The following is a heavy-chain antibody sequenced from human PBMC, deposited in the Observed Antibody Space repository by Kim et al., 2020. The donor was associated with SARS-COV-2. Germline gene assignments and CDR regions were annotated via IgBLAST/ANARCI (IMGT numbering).Heavy chain of an antibody. V-gene: IGHV3-73*01. CDR3: TGCYDYRFDF. Sequence: TTDAESMRGRTNISRDDSENTVYMQMNGLNTEETAVYYCTGCYDYRFDFWGQGTLVTVSS. CDR2: T. D-gene: IGHD2-2*01. J-gene: IGHJ4*02.